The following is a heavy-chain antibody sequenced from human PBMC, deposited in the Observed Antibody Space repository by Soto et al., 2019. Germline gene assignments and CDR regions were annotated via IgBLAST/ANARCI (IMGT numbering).Heavy chain of an antibody. V-gene: IGHV3-74*01. D-gene: IGHD5-18*01. CDR2: INSDGSST. CDR1: GFTFSSYC. Sequence: GGSLRLSCAASGFTFSSYCMHWVRQAPGKGLVWVSRINSDGSSTSYADSVKGRFTISRDNAKNTLYLQMNSLRAEDTAVYYCAKGANTATYYGMDVWGQGTTVTVSS. J-gene: IGHJ6*02. CDR3: AKGANTATYYGMDV.